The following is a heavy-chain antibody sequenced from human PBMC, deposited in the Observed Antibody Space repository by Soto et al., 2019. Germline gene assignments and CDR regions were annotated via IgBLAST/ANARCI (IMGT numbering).Heavy chain of an antibody. CDR1: GFTFSSYA. D-gene: IGHD3-10*01. CDR3: AKRNYGSEFDY. V-gene: IGHV3-23*01. J-gene: IGHJ4*02. Sequence: EVQLLESGGGLVQPGGSLRLSCAASGFTFSSYAMNWARQAPGKGLEWVSVISGSGGSTYYADSVKGRFTISRDNSKNTLYLQMNSLRAEDTAVYYCAKRNYGSEFDYWGQGTLVTVSS. CDR2: ISGSGGST.